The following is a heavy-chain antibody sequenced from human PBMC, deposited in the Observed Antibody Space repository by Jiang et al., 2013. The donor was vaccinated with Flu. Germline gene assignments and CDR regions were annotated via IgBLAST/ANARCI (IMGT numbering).Heavy chain of an antibody. CDR3: ARVRAASPRSRGALDW. J-gene: IGHJ4*02. D-gene: IGHD3-10*01. Sequence: LLKPSETLSLTCAVYGGSFSGYYWSWIRQPPGKGLEWIGEINHSGSTNYNPSLKSRVTISVDTSKNQFSLKLSSVTAADTAVYYCARVRAASPRSRGALDWWGQGTLVTVSS. CDR2: INHSGST. V-gene: IGHV4-34*01. CDR1: GGSFSGYY.